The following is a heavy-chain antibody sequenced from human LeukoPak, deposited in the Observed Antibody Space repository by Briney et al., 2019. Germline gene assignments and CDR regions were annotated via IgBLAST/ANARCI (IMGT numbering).Heavy chain of an antibody. Sequence: GRSLRLSCTASGLTFNNYGMHWVRQAPGKGLEWVAVIWYDGSNKYYADSVKGRFTISRDNSKNTLYLQMNSLRAEDTAVYYCARGVRYSSGYFDYWGQGTLVTVSS. J-gene: IGHJ4*02. CDR2: IWYDGSNK. V-gene: IGHV3-33*01. CDR3: ARGVRYSSGYFDY. D-gene: IGHD6-19*01. CDR1: GLTFNNYG.